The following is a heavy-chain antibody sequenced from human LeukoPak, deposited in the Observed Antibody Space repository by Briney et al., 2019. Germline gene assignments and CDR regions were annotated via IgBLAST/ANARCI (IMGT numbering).Heavy chain of an antibody. V-gene: IGHV3-64D*06. Sequence: GGSLRLSCSASGFTFRRYGMNWARAAPGKGLVYVSAISKNGDRTYYADSVKGRFTISRDNSKNTLYIQMSSLSIEGTAVYYCVKDLDWNDGYWGQGTLVTVSS. J-gene: IGHJ4*02. CDR1: GFTFRRYG. D-gene: IGHD1-1*01. CDR3: VKDLDWNDGY. CDR2: ISKNGDRT.